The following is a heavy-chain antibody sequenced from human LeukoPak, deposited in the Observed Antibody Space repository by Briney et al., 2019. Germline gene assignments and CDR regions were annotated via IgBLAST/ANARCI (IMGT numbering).Heavy chain of an antibody. D-gene: IGHD6-19*01. Sequence: ASVKVSCKASGYTFTGYYMHWVRQAPGQGPEWMGWINPNSGGTNYAQKFQGWVTMTRDTSISTAYMELSRLRSDDTAVYYCARGRGGIAVADFDYWGQGTLVTVSS. CDR3: ARGRGGIAVADFDY. V-gene: IGHV1-2*04. CDR1: GYTFTGYY. J-gene: IGHJ4*02. CDR2: INPNSGGT.